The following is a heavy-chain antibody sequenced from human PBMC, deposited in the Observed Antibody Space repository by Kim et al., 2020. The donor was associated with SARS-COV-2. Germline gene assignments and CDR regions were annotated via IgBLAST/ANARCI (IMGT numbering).Heavy chain of an antibody. D-gene: IGHD6-19*01. Sequence: KGRFTISRDNSKNTLYRQMNSLRAEDTAVYYCARVSSGWYRGDYYYYGMDVWGQGTTVTVSS. J-gene: IGHJ6*02. V-gene: IGHV3-30*01. CDR3: ARVSSGWYRGDYYYYGMDV.